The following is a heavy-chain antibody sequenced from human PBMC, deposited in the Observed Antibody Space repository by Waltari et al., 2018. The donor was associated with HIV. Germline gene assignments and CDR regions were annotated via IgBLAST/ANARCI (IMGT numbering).Heavy chain of an antibody. V-gene: IGHV3-74*01. CDR3: VREVVVAATWWFDP. Sequence: EVQLVESGGGLVQPGGSLRLSCAHSGFTFSTYWLHWVRQAPGKGLVWVSRISGDGSSTTYADSVKGRFTISRDNPKNTLYLQMNSLRVEDTAVYYCVREVVVAATWWFDPWGQGTLVTVSS. CDR1: GFTFSTYW. D-gene: IGHD2-15*01. J-gene: IGHJ5*02. CDR2: ISGDGSST.